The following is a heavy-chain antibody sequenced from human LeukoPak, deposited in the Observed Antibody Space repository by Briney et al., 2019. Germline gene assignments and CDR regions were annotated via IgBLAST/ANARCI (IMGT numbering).Heavy chain of an antibody. D-gene: IGHD5-18*01. CDR3: VRGYSYGFDI. CDR2: ISWNSGTI. Sequence: GRSLRLSCAASGSTFDDYAMHWVRQGPGKGLEGVSGISWNSGTIGYADSVRGRLPTSRDNAKNSLYLQMNSLRPEDTALYYCVRGYSYGFDIWGQGTTVTVSS. CDR1: GSTFDDYA. V-gene: IGHV3-9*01. J-gene: IGHJ3*02.